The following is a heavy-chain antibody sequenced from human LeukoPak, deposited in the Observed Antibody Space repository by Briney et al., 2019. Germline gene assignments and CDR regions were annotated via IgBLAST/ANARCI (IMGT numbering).Heavy chain of an antibody. CDR1: GYSISSGCY. CDR3: ARLAWGRLDY. V-gene: IGHV4-38-2*02. J-gene: IGHJ4*02. D-gene: IGHD7-27*01. CDR2: IYQSGST. Sequence: KPSETLSLTCSVSGYSISSGCYWGWIRQPPGKGLEWIGSIYQSGSTYYNPSLKSRITISVDTSKNQFSLKLSSVTAADTAVYYCARLAWGRLDYWGQGTLVTVSS.